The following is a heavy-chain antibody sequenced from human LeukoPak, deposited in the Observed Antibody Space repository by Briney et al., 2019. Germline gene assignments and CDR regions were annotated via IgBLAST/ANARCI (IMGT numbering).Heavy chain of an antibody. J-gene: IGHJ4*02. V-gene: IGHV3-7*01. CDR2: IKQDGSEK. CDR3: ASGGDGYNNFDY. Sequence: GSLRLSCAASGFTFSSYWMSWVRQAPGKGLEWVANIKQDGSEKYYVDSVKGRFTISRDNAKNSLYLQMNSLRAEDTAVYYCASGGDGYNNFDYWGQGTLVTVSS. CDR1: GFTFSSYW. D-gene: IGHD5-24*01.